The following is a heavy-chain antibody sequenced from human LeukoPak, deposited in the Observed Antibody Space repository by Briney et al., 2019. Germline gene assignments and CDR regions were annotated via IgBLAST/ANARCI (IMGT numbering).Heavy chain of an antibody. CDR2: ISSSSSSI. D-gene: IGHD2-2*01. J-gene: IGHJ4*02. Sequence: GGSLRLSCAASGFIFSSYSMNWVRQAPGKGLEWVSYISSSSSSIYYADSVKGRFTISRDSAKKSLYLQMNSLRAEDTAVYYCARDHDCSSTSCFPVWGQGTLVTVSS. CDR1: GFIFSSYS. V-gene: IGHV3-48*01. CDR3: ARDHDCSSTSCFPV.